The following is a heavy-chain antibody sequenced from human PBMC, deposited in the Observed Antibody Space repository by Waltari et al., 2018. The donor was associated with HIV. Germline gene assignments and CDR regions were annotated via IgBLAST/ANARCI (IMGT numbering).Heavy chain of an antibody. Sequence: QLQLQESGPGLVKPSETLSLTCTVSGGSISSSSYFLGWIRQPPGKGLEWIGSIYYSGSTYYNPSLKSRVTISVDTPKNQFSLILSSVTAADTAVYYCARRHVDTALVRWGLDDWGQGTLVTVSS. CDR1: GGSISSSSYF. V-gene: IGHV4-39*01. CDR2: IYYSGST. CDR3: ARRHVDTALVRWGLDD. J-gene: IGHJ4*02. D-gene: IGHD5-18*01.